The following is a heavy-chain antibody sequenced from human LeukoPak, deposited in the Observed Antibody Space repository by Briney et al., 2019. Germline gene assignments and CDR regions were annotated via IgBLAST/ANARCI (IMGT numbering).Heavy chain of an antibody. Sequence: SETLSLTCTVSGGSISNYYRSWIRQPPGKGLEWIGYIYYSGSTNYNPSLKSRVTISVDTSKNQFSLKLNSVTAADTSVYYCARLVQLYFTNTHDYWGQGTLVTVSS. J-gene: IGHJ4*02. CDR2: IYYSGST. D-gene: IGHD5-18*01. V-gene: IGHV4-59*08. CDR3: ARLVQLYFTNTHDY. CDR1: GGSISNYY.